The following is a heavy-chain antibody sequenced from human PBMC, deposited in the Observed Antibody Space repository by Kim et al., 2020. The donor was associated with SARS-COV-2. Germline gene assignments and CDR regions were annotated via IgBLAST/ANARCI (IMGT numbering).Heavy chain of an antibody. V-gene: IGHV3-48*03. D-gene: IGHD3-22*01. Sequence: YYADAWKGRFTISRDNAKNSLYLQMNSLRAEDTAVYYCASLYDSSGHIDYWGQGTLVTVSS. J-gene: IGHJ4*02. CDR3: ASLYDSSGHIDY.